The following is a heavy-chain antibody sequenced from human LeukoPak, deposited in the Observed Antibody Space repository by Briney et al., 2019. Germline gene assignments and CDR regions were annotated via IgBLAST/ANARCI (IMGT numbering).Heavy chain of an antibody. CDR2: ISFDGVNT. CDR1: GFTFSTYA. D-gene: IGHD2-2*01. V-gene: IGHV3-30*04. J-gene: IGHJ6*03. Sequence: GGSLRLSCAASGFTFSTYAIHWVRQAPGKGLEWVAVISFDGVNTFYADSVKGRFTISRDNSTNTVYLQMNNLRPEDTAVFYCARGQGYESYYYMDVWGKGTTVSVSS. CDR3: ARGQGYESYYYMDV.